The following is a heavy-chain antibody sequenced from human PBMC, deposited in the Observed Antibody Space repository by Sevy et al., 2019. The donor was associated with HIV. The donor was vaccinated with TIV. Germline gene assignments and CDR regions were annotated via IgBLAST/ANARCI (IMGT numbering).Heavy chain of an antibody. Sequence: ASVKVSCKSSGDSFSGYTIIWVRQAPGQGLEWMGGIIPISGPAGPTNSAQNFQARVTITADISTHTAYMELSSLRSEDTALYFCARASSCGGDCYYLQYWGQGTLVTVSS. J-gene: IGHJ1*01. D-gene: IGHD2-21*02. CDR2: IIPISGPAGPT. V-gene: IGHV1-69*06. CDR3: ARASSCGGDCYYLQY. CDR1: GDSFSGYT.